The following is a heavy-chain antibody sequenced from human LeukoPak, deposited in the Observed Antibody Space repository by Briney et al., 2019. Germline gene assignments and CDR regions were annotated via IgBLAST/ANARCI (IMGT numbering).Heavy chain of an antibody. CDR3: ARGRGVVVPAAIKPSRYNWFDP. D-gene: IGHD2-2*01. J-gene: IGHJ5*02. Sequence: PSETLSLTCAVYGGSFSGYYWRWIRQPPGKGLEWIGEINHSGSTNYNPSLKSRVTISVDTSKNQFSLKLSSVTAADTAVYYCARGRGVVVPAAIKPSRYNWFDPWGQGTLVTVSS. V-gene: IGHV4-34*01. CDR2: INHSGST. CDR1: GGSFSGYY.